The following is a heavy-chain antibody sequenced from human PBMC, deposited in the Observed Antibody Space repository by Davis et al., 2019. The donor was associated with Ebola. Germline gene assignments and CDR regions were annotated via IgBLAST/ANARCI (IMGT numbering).Heavy chain of an antibody. V-gene: IGHV3-48*02. J-gene: IGHJ5*02. CDR3: VRDYIFAFDL. CDR2: ITTGSNAI. CDR1: GFLFSDFS. Sequence: PGGSLRLSCAASGFLFSDFSMNWVRQAPGEALEWISYITTGSNAIHYADSVKGRFTVSRDNVKNSLFLQMNSLRDEDSAVYYCVRDYIFAFDLWGQGAQVTVSS.